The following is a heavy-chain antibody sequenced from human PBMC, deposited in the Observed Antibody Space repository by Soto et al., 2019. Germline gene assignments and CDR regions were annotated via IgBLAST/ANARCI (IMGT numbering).Heavy chain of an antibody. Sequence: GGSLRLSCAASGFTFSSYGMHWVRQAPGKGLEWVAVISYDGSNKYYADSVKGRFTISRDNSKNTLYLQMNSLRAEDTAVYYCAKDSSGYSMDYWGQGTLVIVSS. CDR2: ISYDGSNK. CDR1: GFTFSSYG. J-gene: IGHJ4*02. V-gene: IGHV3-30*18. D-gene: IGHD3-22*01. CDR3: AKDSSGYSMDY.